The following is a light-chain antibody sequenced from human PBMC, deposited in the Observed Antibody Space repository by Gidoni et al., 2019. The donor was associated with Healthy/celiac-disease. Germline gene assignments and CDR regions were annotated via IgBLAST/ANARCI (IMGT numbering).Light chain of an antibody. CDR3: AAWDDSLSGPHVV. Sequence: QSVLTPPPSASGTPGQRVTISCSGSSSNIGSNYVYWYQQLPGTAPKLLIYRNNQRPSGVPDRFSGSKSGTSASLAISGRRSEDEADYDCAAWDDSLSGPHVVFGGGTKLTVL. CDR2: RNN. V-gene: IGLV1-47*01. CDR1: SSNIGSNY. J-gene: IGLJ2*01.